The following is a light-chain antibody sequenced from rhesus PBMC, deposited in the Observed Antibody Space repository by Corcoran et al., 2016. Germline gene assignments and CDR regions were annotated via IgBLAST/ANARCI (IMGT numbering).Light chain of an antibody. V-gene: IGKV3-40*03. CDR1: ESVGSY. CDR2: SAD. Sequence: EIVMTQSPATLSLSPGETATLSCRASESVGSYLAWYYQNPGQAPKLLVHSADFRAPGIPDRFRGSGSRTEVALTISSLEAEDVGVYYCQQYYDLFRTFGQGTKVEIK. CDR3: QQYYDLFRT. J-gene: IGKJ1*01.